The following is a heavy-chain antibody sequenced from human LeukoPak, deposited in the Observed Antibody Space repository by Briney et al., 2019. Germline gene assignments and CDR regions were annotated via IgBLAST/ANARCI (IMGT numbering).Heavy chain of an antibody. Sequence: ETLSLTCIVSGASIRNYNNYWGWVRQAPGKGLEWVSYISSSSSTIYYADSVKGRFTISRDNAKNSLYLQMNSLRAEDTAVYYCARDLDYWGQGTLVTVSS. CDR2: ISSSSSTI. CDR3: ARDLDY. CDR1: GASIRNYN. V-gene: IGHV3-48*01. J-gene: IGHJ4*02.